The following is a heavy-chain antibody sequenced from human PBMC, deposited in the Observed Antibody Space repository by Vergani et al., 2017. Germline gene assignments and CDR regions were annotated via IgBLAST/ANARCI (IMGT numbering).Heavy chain of an antibody. J-gene: IGHJ4*02. D-gene: IGHD6-19*01. V-gene: IGHV1-69*04. CDR3: ARDPSVAGTGQVDY. CDR2: IIPILGIA. CDR1: GGTFSSYA. Sequence: QVQLVQSGAEVKKPGSSVKVSCKASGGTFSSYAISWVRQAPGQGLEWMGRIIPILGIANYAQKFQGRVTFTADKSTSTAYMELSSLRSEDTAVYYCARDPSVAGTGQVDYWGQGTLVTVSS.